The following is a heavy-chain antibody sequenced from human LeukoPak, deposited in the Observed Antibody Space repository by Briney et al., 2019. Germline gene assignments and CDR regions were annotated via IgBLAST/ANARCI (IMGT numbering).Heavy chain of an antibody. CDR3: ARPANLYYASDAFDI. D-gene: IGHD3-16*01. J-gene: IGHJ3*02. CDR1: GYSFTNYA. V-gene: IGHV1-18*01. Sequence: ASVKVSCKASGYSFTNYAINWVRQAPGQGLEWMGWISFYTGNTNYAQKFQGRVTMTANTSTNTASMELRSLRSDDTAVYYCARPANLYYASDAFDIWGQGTMVTVSS. CDR2: ISFYTGNT.